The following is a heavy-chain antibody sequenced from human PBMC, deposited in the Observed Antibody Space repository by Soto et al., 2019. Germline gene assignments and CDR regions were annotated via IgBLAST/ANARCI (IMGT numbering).Heavy chain of an antibody. V-gene: IGHV1-8*01. CDR1: GYTFISYD. CDR2: MNANRGNT. D-gene: IGHD4-17*01. CDR3: ARGDYGDHFDS. Sequence: QVQLVQSGAEVKKPGASVKVSCKASGYTFISYDINWVRQATGQGLEWMGWMNANRGNTGYEQKFQGRVTLTRNTSISTAYMELNSLRSEDTAVYYCARGDYGDHFDSWGQGTLVTVSS. J-gene: IGHJ4*02.